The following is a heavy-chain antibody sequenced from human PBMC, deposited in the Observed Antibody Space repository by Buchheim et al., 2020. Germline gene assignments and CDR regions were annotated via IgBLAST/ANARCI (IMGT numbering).Heavy chain of an antibody. J-gene: IGHJ4*02. CDR1: GFTFSSYW. D-gene: IGHD1-26*01. CDR2: IKQDGSEK. Sequence: VQLVESGGGVVQPGRSLRLSCAASGFTFSSYWMSWVRQAPGKGLEWVANIKQDGSEKYYVDSVKGRFTISRDNAKNSLYLQMNSLRAEDTAVYYCARGGEWVWELTEGYFDYWGQGTL. CDR3: ARGGEWVWELTEGYFDY. V-gene: IGHV3-7*01.